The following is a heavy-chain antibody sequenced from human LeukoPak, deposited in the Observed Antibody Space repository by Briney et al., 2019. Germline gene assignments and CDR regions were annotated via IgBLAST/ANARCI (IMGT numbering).Heavy chain of an antibody. CDR3: ARGGVRFGELSPRNWFDP. J-gene: IGHJ5*02. Sequence: GESLKISCKGSGYSFTSYWIGWVRQMPGKGLEWMGIIYPGDSDTRYSPSFQGQVTISADKSISTAYLQWSSLKASDTAMYYCARGGVRFGELSPRNWFDPWGQGTLVTVSS. CDR1: GYSFTSYW. V-gene: IGHV5-51*01. CDR2: IYPGDSDT. D-gene: IGHD3-10*01.